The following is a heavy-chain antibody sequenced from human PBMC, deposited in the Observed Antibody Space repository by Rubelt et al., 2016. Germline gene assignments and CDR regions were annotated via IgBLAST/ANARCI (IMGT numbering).Heavy chain of an antibody. D-gene: IGHD5-24*01. V-gene: IGHV4-28*03. Sequence: GSTYYNPSLKSRVTMSVDTSKNQFSLKLSSVTAADTAVYYCARGDGYNYVDFDYWGQGTLVTVSS. CDR2: GST. J-gene: IGHJ4*02. CDR3: ARGDGYNYVDFDY.